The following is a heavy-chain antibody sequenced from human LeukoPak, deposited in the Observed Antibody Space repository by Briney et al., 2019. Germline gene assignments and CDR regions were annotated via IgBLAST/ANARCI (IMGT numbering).Heavy chain of an antibody. J-gene: IGHJ6*02. V-gene: IGHV4-39*01. CDR3: ARQGYCSGGSCYSLYYYGMDV. CDR1: GGSISSSSYY. D-gene: IGHD2-15*01. CDR2: IYYSGST. Sequence: PSETLSLTCTVSGGSISSSSYYRGWIRQPPGKGLEWIGSIYYSGSTYYNPSLKSRVTISVDTSKNQFSLKLSSVTAADTAVYYCARQGYCSGGSCYSLYYYGMDVWGQGTTVTVSS.